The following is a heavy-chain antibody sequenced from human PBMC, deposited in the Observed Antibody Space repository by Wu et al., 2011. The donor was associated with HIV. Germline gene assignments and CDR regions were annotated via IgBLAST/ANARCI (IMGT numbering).Heavy chain of an antibody. CDR1: GYTLTELS. CDR2: FDPEDGET. D-gene: IGHD3-16*01. CDR3: ATAPLGGYLKRNAFDI. Sequence: QVQLVQSGAEVKKPGASVKVSCKVSGYTLTELSMHWVRQAPGKGLEWMGGFDPEDGETIYAQKFQGRVTMTEDTSTDTAYMELSSLRSEDTAVYYCATAPLGGYLKRNAFDIWGQGTMVTVSS. J-gene: IGHJ3*02. V-gene: IGHV1-24*01.